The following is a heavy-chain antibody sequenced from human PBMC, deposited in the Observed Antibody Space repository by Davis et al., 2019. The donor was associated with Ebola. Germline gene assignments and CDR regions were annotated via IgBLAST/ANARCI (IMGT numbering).Heavy chain of an antibody. V-gene: IGHV3-49*04. Sequence: GGSLRLSCAAYGFTFGDYAMNWVRQAPGKGLEWVGFIRSKGYGGKTEYAASVKGRFTISRDDSEGVAYLQMSSLKTEDTAVYYCTRDLKQPPPSYYYGMDVWGQGTMVTVSS. CDR3: TRDLKQPPPSYYYGMDV. CDR2: IRSKGYGGKT. D-gene: IGHD6-13*01. J-gene: IGHJ6*02. CDR1: GFTFGDYA.